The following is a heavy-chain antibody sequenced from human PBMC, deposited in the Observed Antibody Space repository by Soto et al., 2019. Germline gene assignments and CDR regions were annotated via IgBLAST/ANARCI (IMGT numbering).Heavy chain of an antibody. Sequence: ASVKVSCKASGYTFTICDINWVRQATGQGLEWMGWMNPNSGSTSYAQKFQGRVTITADKSTSTAYMELSSLRSEDTAVYYCARDPYGESSDGMDVWGQGTTVTVSS. CDR1: GYTFTICD. J-gene: IGHJ6*02. V-gene: IGHV1-8*01. CDR2: MNPNSGST. D-gene: IGHD4-17*01. CDR3: ARDPYGESSDGMDV.